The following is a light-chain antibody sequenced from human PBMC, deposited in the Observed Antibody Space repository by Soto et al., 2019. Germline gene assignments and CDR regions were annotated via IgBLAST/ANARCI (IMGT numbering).Light chain of an antibody. Sequence: TVMTQSPPTLSVSPGDRVTLSSRSSQSVSSMLAWYQQKPGQAPRLLIYDASTRAAGIPARFSGSGSGTDVTLTISCLQSEDFATYYCQQYYSYHPTFGQGTKVDI. CDR3: QQYYSYHPT. CDR2: DAS. CDR1: QSVSSM. J-gene: IGKJ1*01. V-gene: IGKV3-15*01.